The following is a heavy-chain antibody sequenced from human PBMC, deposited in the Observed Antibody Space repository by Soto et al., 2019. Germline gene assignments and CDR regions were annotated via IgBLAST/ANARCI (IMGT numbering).Heavy chain of an antibody. D-gene: IGHD3-10*01. CDR1: GFTFRWFG. Sequence: GGSLRLSCAGAGFTFRWFGMNWVRQAPGKGLEGVARISNDGSNEYYVDSVKGRFTISRDNSKNTLYLQMDSLRAEDTAVYYCAKGEVRGIIPSYFDYWGLGTLVTVSS. V-gene: IGHV3-30*18. CDR2: ISNDGSNE. J-gene: IGHJ4*02. CDR3: AKGEVRGIIPSYFDY.